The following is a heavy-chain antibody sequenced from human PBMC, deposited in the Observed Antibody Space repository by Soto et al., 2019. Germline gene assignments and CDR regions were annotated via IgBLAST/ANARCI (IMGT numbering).Heavy chain of an antibody. CDR3: GKDRGHHVVVISATVKT. CDR2: ISHNGNNK. V-gene: IGHV3-30*18. Sequence: QVQLVESGVGVVLPRRSLRLSCVASGFTFGTYGMHWVRQAPGKGLEWVAVISHNGNNKFYADSVKGRFSISRDNSENTVYLTMTCLSAEETTVDDRGKDRGHHVVVISATVKTGGQGTLFPVSP. CDR1: GFTFGTYG. J-gene: IGHJ1*01. D-gene: IGHD2-21*01.